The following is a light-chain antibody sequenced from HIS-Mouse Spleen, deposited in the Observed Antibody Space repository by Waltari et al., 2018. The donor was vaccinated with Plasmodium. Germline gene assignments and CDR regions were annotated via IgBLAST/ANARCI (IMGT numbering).Light chain of an antibody. CDR2: EDS. CDR3: YSTDSSGNHRV. Sequence: SYELTQPPSVSVSPGQTARTPCPGDALPTKYASWYQQKSGQAPVLVIYEDSKRPSGIPERFSGSSSGTMATLTISGAQVEDEADYYCYSTDSSGNHRVFGGGTKLTVL. CDR1: ALPTKY. J-gene: IGLJ3*02. V-gene: IGLV3-10*01.